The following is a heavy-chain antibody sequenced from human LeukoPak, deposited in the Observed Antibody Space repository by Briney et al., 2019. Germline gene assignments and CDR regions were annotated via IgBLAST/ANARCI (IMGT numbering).Heavy chain of an antibody. CDR3: ARGGYYDSSGYYYGAFDI. CDR1: GYTFTSHG. D-gene: IGHD3-22*01. Sequence: GASVKVSCKASGYTFTSHGISWVRQAPGQRLEWMGWINAGNGNTKYSQEFQGRVTITRDTSASTAYMELSSLRSEDMAVYYCARGGYYDSSGYYYGAFDIWGQGTMVTVSS. J-gene: IGHJ3*02. CDR2: INAGNGNT. V-gene: IGHV1-3*03.